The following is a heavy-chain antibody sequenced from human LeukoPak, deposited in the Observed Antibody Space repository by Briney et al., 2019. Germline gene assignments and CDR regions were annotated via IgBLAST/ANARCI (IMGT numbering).Heavy chain of an antibody. CDR2: ISYDGSNK. D-gene: IGHD3-3*01. CDR1: GFTFSSYG. J-gene: IGHJ4*02. V-gene: IGHV3-30*18. Sequence: GGSLRLSCAASGFTFSSYGMHWVRQAPGKRLEWVAVISYDGSNKYYADSVKGRFTISRDNSKNTLYLQMNSLRAEDTAVYYCAKGEWLSIDYWGQGTLVTVSS. CDR3: AKGEWLSIDY.